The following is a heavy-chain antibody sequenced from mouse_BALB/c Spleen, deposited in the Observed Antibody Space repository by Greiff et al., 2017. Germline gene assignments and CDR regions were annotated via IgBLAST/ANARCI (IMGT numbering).Heavy chain of an antibody. CDR1: GYSITSDYA. D-gene: IGHD2-4*01. Sequence: QLKESGPGLVKPSQSLSLTCTVTGYSITSDYAWNWIRQFPGNKLEWMGYISYSGSTSYNPSLKSRISITRDTSKNQFFLQLNSVTTEDTATYYCARGDYDAWFAYWGQGTLVTVSA. J-gene: IGHJ3*01. V-gene: IGHV3-2*02. CDR2: ISYSGST. CDR3: ARGDYDAWFAY.